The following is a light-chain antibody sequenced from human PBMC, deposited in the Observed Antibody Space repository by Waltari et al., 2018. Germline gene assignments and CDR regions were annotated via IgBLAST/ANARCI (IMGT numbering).Light chain of an antibody. J-gene: IGKJ3*01. V-gene: IGKV3D-20*02. CDR3: QHRDHWPPDAT. CDR1: QSVFSAY. Sequence: IVLTQSPGTLSLSPGDRATLSCRASQSVFSAYLAWYQQKPGQAPRLLIYGASRQANGNPGKFSGSGSGTDFTLTISSLEPEDFAVYYCQHRDHWPPDATFGPGTKVDI. CDR2: GAS.